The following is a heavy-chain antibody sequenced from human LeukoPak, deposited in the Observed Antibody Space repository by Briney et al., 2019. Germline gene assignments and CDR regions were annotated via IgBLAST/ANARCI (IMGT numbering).Heavy chain of an antibody. CDR3: AKVRVSGWYYFDY. J-gene: IGHJ4*02. D-gene: IGHD6-19*01. CDR1: GFTFSSYW. Sequence: GGSLRLSCAASGFTFSSYWMSWVRQAPGKGLEWVANIKQDGSEKYYVDSVKGRFTISRDNAKNSLYLQMNSLRVEDTAVYYCAKVRVSGWYYFDYWGQGTLVTVSS. V-gene: IGHV3-7*03. CDR2: IKQDGSEK.